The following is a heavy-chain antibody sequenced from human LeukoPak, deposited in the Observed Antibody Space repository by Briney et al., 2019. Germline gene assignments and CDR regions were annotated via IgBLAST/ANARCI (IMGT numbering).Heavy chain of an antibody. J-gene: IGHJ4*02. CDR2: ISNDAYDT. V-gene: IGHV3-23*01. CDR1: GFTFSVYA. Sequence: GGSLGLSCEASGFTFSVYAMNWIRQAPGKGLEWVSGISNDAYDTYYAASVAGRFTISRDNFKNTLCLQMSSLRAEDTAVYYCANGPVQLDYWGQGTLVTVSS. CDR3: ANGPVQLDY. D-gene: IGHD3-10*02.